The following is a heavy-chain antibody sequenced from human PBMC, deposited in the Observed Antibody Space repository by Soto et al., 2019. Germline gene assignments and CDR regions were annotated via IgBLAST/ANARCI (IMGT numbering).Heavy chain of an antibody. CDR2: INAGGNT. J-gene: IGHJ6*02. V-gene: IGHV3-66*01. CDR1: GFDASVNY. CDR3: VRENYYYGMDV. Sequence: PGGSLRLSCAASGFDASVNYMAWVRQAPGKGLEWVSTINAGGNTFYADSVKGRFTISRDDSTNTLSLQMNSLRVEETAMFYCVRENYYYGMDVWGQGTAVTVSS.